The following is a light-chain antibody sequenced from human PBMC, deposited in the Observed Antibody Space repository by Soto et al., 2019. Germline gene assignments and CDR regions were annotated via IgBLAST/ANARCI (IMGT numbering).Light chain of an antibody. CDR2: GAS. V-gene: IGKV3-15*01. Sequence: AHSPCTLSLSPVGRATLSCRASQSLTNSFIAWYQQKPGQAPRLLIYGASTRATGIPARFNGSGSGTEFTLTISSLQSEDFAVYYCQQYNNWPRTFGQGTKVDIK. J-gene: IGKJ1*01. CDR3: QQYNNWPRT. CDR1: QSLTNS.